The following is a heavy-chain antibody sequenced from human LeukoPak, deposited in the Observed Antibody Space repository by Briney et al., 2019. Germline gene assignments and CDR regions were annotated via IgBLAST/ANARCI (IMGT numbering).Heavy chain of an antibody. CDR3: ARRDDSSGYHKIFDY. D-gene: IGHD3-22*01. V-gene: IGHV4-39*01. Sequence: KASESLSLTCTVSGGSISSGPYYWGWIRQPPGKGLEWIGNIYYGENTYSNPSLKSRVTISIDTSKNQFYLKLSSLTAADTAVYYCARRDDSSGYHKIFDYWGPGTLVTVSS. CDR2: IYYGENT. CDR1: GGSISSGPYY. J-gene: IGHJ4*02.